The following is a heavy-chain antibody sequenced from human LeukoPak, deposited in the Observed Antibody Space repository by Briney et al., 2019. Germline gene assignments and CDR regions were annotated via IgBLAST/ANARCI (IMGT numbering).Heavy chain of an antibody. V-gene: IGHV3-74*01. CDR3: ARGPNSNWSGLDF. J-gene: IGHJ4*02. Sequence: GWSLRLSCIASGFSFSGHWMHWARQLPGKGLVWVSRISPTGSTTSYADSVKGRFTVSRDSAKNTLYLQVNNLRAEDTAVYYCARGPNSNWSGLDFWGQGTLLTVSS. D-gene: IGHD6-6*01. CDR1: GFSFSGHW. CDR2: ISPTGSTT.